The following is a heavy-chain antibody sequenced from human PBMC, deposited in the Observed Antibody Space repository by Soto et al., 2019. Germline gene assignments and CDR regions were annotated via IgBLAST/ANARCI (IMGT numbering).Heavy chain of an antibody. V-gene: IGHV3-30-3*01. J-gene: IGHJ5*02. CDR3: ERDSDINWFDP. Sequence: GGSLRLSCAASGFTFSSYAMHWVRQAPGKGLEWVAVISYDGSNKYYADSVKGRFTISRDNSKNTLYLQMNSLRAEDTAVYYCERDSDINWFDPWGQGTLVTVSS. CDR2: ISYDGSNK. CDR1: GFTFSSYA.